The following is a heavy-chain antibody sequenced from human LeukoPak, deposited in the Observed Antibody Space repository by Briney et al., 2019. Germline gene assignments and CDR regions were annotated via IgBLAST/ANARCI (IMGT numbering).Heavy chain of an antibody. CDR1: GYTFTSYY. D-gene: IGHD1-26*01. J-gene: IGHJ1*01. Sequence: ASVKVSCKASGYTFTSYYMHWVRQAPGQGLEWMGIINPSGGSTSYAQKFQGRVTMTRDTSTSTVYTELSSLRSEDTAVYYCARDSIVAAEYFQHWGQGTLVTVSS. CDR3: ARDSIVAAEYFQH. V-gene: IGHV1-46*01. CDR2: INPSGGST.